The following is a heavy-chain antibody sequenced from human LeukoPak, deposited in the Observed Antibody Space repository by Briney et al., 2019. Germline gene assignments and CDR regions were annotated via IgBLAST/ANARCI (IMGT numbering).Heavy chain of an antibody. CDR2: IYYSGST. Sequence: PPETLSLTCTVSGGSISSSSYYWGWIRQPPGKGLEWIGSIYYSGSTYYNPSLKSRVTISVDTSKNQFSLKLSSVTAADTAVYYCARHRAQAVVGWFDPWGQGTLVTVSS. CDR1: GGSISSSSYY. CDR3: ARHRAQAVVGWFDP. V-gene: IGHV4-39*01. D-gene: IGHD2-2*01. J-gene: IGHJ5*02.